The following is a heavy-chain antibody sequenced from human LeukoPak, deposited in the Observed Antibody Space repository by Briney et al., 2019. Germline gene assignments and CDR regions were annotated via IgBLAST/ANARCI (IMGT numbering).Heavy chain of an antibody. D-gene: IGHD2-21*02. CDR3: ATSIVVVTAILN. Sequence: ASVKVSCKVSGYTLTELSMHWVRQAPGKGLEWMGGFDPEDGETIYAQKFQGRVTVTEDTSTDTAYMELSSLRSEDTAVYYCATSIVVVTAILNWGQGTLVTVSS. J-gene: IGHJ4*02. CDR1: GYTLTELS. V-gene: IGHV1-24*01. CDR2: FDPEDGET.